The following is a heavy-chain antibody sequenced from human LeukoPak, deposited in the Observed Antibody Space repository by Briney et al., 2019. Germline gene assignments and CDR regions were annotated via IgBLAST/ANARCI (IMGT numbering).Heavy chain of an antibody. CDR2: IYYSRSN. CDR3: ARQGSNWLYYFDY. Sequence: SETLSLTCTVSGGSISCYYWSWIRQPPGKGLEWIGYIYYSRSNNYNPSLKSRVTISVDTSKNQFSLKLSSVTAADTAVYYCARQGSNWLYYFDYWGQGSLVTVSS. D-gene: IGHD6-13*01. J-gene: IGHJ4*02. V-gene: IGHV4-59*12. CDR1: GGSISCYY.